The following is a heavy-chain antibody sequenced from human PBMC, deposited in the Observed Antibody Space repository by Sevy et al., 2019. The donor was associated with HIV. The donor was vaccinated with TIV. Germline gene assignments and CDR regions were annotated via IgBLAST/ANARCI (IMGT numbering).Heavy chain of an antibody. Sequence: GGSLRLSCVASGFTFSNYAMHWVRQAPGKGLEWVAVISYDGSHKYYADSVKGRFTISRDNSKNTLDLQMHSLRADETAGYYCVRDSRWTLIVVVEVGGMDVWGQGTTVTVSS. CDR3: VRDSRWTLIVVVEVGGMDV. CDR2: ISYDGSHK. D-gene: IGHD3-22*01. V-gene: IGHV3-30-3*01. CDR1: GFTFSNYA. J-gene: IGHJ6*02.